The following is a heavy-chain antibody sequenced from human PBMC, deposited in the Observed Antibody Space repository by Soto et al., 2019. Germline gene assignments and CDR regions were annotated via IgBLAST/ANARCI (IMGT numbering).Heavy chain of an antibody. J-gene: IGHJ4*02. CDR2: ISYDGSNK. CDR3: AQDTYYHDSSGYYVFDY. V-gene: IGHV3-30*18. Sequence: QVQLVESGGGVVQPGRSLRLSCAASGSTFSSYGMHWVRQAPGKGLEWVAVISYDGSNKHYADSVKGRFTISRDNSKNTLYLQMNSLRAEDTAVYYCAQDTYYHDSSGYYVFDYWGQGTPVTVSS. D-gene: IGHD3-22*01. CDR1: GSTFSSYG.